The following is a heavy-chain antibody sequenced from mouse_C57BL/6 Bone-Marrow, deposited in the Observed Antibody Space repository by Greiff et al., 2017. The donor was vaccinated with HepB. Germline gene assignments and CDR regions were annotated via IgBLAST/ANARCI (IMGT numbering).Heavy chain of an antibody. V-gene: IGHV14-4*01. CDR2: IDPENGDT. J-gene: IGHJ4*01. D-gene: IGHD1-1*01. Sequence: EVQLQQSGAELVRPGASVKLSCTASGFNIKDDYMHWVKQRPEQGLEWIGWIDPENGDTEYASKFQGKATITADTSSNTAYLQLSSLTSEDTAVYFCTYGKGYAMDYWGQGTSVTVSS. CDR1: GFNIKDDY. CDR3: TYGKGYAMDY.